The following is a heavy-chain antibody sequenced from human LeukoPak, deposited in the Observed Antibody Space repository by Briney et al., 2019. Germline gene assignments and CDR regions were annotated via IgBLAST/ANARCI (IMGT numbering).Heavy chain of an antibody. J-gene: IGHJ6*02. V-gene: IGHV3-66*01. D-gene: IGHD1-26*01. Sequence: GGSLRLSCAASGFTVSSNYMSWVRQAPGKGLEWVSVIYSGGSTYYADSVKGRFTISRDNSKNTLYLQMNSLRAEDTAVYYCARARGSYYYCGMDVWGQGTTVTVSS. CDR2: IYSGGST. CDR1: GFTVSSNY. CDR3: ARARGSYYYCGMDV.